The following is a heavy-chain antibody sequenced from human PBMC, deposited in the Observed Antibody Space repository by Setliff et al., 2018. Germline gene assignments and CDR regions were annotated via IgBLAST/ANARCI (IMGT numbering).Heavy chain of an antibody. V-gene: IGHV1-18*01. D-gene: IGHD3-10*01. CDR2: ISPHNGNT. CDR3: SRLVRFCTRIVCQRLSGDEA. J-gene: IGHJ5*01. CDR1: GYTFTDFG. Sequence: GASVKVSCKASGYTFTDFGVSWVRQAPGQGLEWVGWISPHNGNTYYAPKFQGTVLMTADTSTTTAYLELRSLRSDDTAVYYCSRLVRFCTRIVCQRLSGDEAWGQGTLVTVSS.